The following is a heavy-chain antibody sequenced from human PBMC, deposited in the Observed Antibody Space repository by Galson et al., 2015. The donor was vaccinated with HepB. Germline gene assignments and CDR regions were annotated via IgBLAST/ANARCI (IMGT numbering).Heavy chain of an antibody. J-gene: IGHJ5*02. CDR2: IYPGDSDT. D-gene: IGHD6-19*01. Sequence: AEVKKPGESLKISCKGSGYSFTSYWIGWVRQMPGKGLEWMGIIYPGDSDTRYSPSFQGQVTISADKSINTAYLQWSSLKASDTAMYYCAKTGKYSSGWYWFDPWGQGTLVTVSS. CDR3: AKTGKYSSGWYWFDP. V-gene: IGHV5-51*01. CDR1: GYSFTSYW.